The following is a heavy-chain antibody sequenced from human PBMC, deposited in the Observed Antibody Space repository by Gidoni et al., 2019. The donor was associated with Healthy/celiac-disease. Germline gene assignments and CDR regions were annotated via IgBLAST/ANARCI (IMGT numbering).Heavy chain of an antibody. D-gene: IGHD1-26*01. CDR1: GFTFSSSS. J-gene: IGHJ6*02. CDR3: ARDVVGATTGGFGYYYYGMDV. Sequence: EVQLVESGGGLVQPGGSLRLSCAASGFTFSSSSMNWVRQAPGKGLEWVSYISSSSSTIYYADSVKGRFTISRDNAKNSLYLQMNSLRDEDTAVYYCARDVVGATTGGFGYYYYGMDVWGQGTTVTVSS. V-gene: IGHV3-48*02. CDR2: ISSSSSTI.